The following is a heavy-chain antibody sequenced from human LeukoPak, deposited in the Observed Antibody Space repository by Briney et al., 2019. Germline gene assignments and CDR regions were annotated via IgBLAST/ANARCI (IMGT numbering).Heavy chain of an antibody. Sequence: PGGSLRLSCAASGFTFSSYAMSWVRQAPGKGLEWVSAISGSGGSTYYADSVKGRFTTSRDNSKNTLYLQMNSLRAEDTAVYYCAEAPLAQWLVLDYWGQGTLVIVSS. CDR2: ISGSGGST. CDR1: GFTFSSYA. CDR3: AEAPLAQWLVLDY. V-gene: IGHV3-23*01. D-gene: IGHD6-19*01. J-gene: IGHJ4*02.